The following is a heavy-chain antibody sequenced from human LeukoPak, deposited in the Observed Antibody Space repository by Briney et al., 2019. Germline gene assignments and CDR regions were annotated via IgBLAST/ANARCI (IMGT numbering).Heavy chain of an antibody. CDR2: IYYSVTS. CDR3: ARARNIVGASWFDY. CDR1: GDSISTYY. V-gene: IGHV4-59*08. Sequence: PSETLSLTCTVSGDSISTYYWSWIRQPPGKGLEWIGYIYYSVTSDYNPSLKSRVTISVDTSKNQFSLKLSSVTAADTAVYYCARARNIVGASWFDYWGQGTLVTVSS. D-gene: IGHD1-26*01. J-gene: IGHJ4*02.